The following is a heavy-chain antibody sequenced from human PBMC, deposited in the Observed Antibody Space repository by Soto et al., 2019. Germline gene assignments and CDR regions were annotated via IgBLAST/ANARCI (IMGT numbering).Heavy chain of an antibody. CDR1: GFTFSSFS. D-gene: IGHD6-6*01. Sequence: LRLSCSASGFTFSSFSIHWVRQAPGKGLEWVAVIWYDGGNKFYADSVKGRFTIARDNSKNTLSLQMSSLRAEDTAIYFCARDRHSTSSGYFDNWGQGTLVTVSS. V-gene: IGHV3-33*01. CDR2: IWYDGGNK. CDR3: ARDRHSTSSGYFDN. J-gene: IGHJ4*02.